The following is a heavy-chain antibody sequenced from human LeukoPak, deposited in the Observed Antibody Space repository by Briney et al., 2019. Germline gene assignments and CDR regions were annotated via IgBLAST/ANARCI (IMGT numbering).Heavy chain of an antibody. CDR1: GFTFSSYG. CDR2: IRYDGSNK. Sequence: GGSLRLSCAASGFTFSSYGMHWVRQAPGKGLEWVAFIRYDGSNKYYADSVKGRFTISRDNSKNTLYLQMNSLRAEDTAVYYCAKDILWFGELRDAFDIWGQGTMVTVSS. CDR3: AKDILWFGELRDAFDI. V-gene: IGHV3-30*02. J-gene: IGHJ3*02. D-gene: IGHD3-10*01.